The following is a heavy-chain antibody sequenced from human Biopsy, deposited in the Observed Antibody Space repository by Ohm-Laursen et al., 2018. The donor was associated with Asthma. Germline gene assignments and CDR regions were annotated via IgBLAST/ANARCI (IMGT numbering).Heavy chain of an antibody. J-gene: IGHJ4*02. CDR1: GFSFSNYS. V-gene: IGHV3-30*18. CDR3: AKEVFPGWELRRGPDS. CDR2: ISFDGTNR. D-gene: IGHD1-26*01. Sequence: SLRLSCAAFGFSFSNYSMHWVRQAPGKGLDWVAVISFDGTNRNYTDSVKGRFTISRDNSRNTLHLEMNSLRAEDTAVYFCAKEVFPGWELRRGPDSWGQGTLVTVSS.